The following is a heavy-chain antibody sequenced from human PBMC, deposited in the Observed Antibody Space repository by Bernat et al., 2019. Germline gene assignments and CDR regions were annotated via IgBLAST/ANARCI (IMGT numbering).Heavy chain of an antibody. J-gene: IGHJ3*02. V-gene: IGHV3-48*03. CDR1: GFTFSSYE. CDR3: ARAGKDAFDI. Sequence: EVQLVESGGGLVQPGGSLRLSCAASGFTFSSYEMNWVRQAPGKGLEWVSYISSSGSTIYSADSVKGRFTISRDNAKNSLYLQMNSLRAEDTAVYYCARAGKDAFDIWGQGTMVTVSS. D-gene: IGHD1-14*01. CDR2: ISSSGSTI.